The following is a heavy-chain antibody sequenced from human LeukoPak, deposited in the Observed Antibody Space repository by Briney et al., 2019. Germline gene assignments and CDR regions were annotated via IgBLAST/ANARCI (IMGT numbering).Heavy chain of an antibody. CDR3: ARDAALYLRPGPHDY. V-gene: IGHV1-2*02. CDR2: INPNSGGT. D-gene: IGHD2-8*01. CDR1: GYTFTGYY. J-gene: IGHJ4*02. Sequence: ASVKVSCKASGYTFTGYYMHWVRQAPGQGLEWMGWINPNSGGTNYAQKFQGRVTMTRDTSISTAYMELSRLRSDDTAVYYCARDAALYLRPGPHDYWGQGTLVTVSS.